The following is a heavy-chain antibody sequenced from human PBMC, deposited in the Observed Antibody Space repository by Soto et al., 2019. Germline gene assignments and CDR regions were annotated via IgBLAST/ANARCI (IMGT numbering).Heavy chain of an antibody. CDR2: IWYDGSNK. CDR3: ARDEGATRLYDAFDI. J-gene: IGHJ3*02. CDR1: GFTFSSYG. V-gene: IGHV3-33*01. D-gene: IGHD2-15*01. Sequence: QVQLVESGGGVVQPGRSLRLSCAASGFTFSSYGMHWVRQAPGKGLEWVAVIWYDGSNKYYADSVKGRFTISRDNSKNTLYLQMNSLRAEDTAVYYCARDEGATRLYDAFDIWGQGTMVTVSS.